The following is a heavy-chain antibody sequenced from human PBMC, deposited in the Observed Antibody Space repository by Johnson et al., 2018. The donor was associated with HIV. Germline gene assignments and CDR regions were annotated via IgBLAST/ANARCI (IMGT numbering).Heavy chain of an antibody. D-gene: IGHD2-21*01. Sequence: EQLVESGGGLVKPGGSLRLSCAASGFTFSDAWLSWVRQAPGKGLEWVGRIKSKTVGGTTDYAAPVKGRFTISRDDSKNTLFLQMNSLRAEDTAVYYCARARARVTFDIWGQGTMVTVSS. V-gene: IGHV3-15*01. J-gene: IGHJ3*02. CDR2: IKSKTVGGTT. CDR1: GFTFSDAW. CDR3: ARARARVTFDI.